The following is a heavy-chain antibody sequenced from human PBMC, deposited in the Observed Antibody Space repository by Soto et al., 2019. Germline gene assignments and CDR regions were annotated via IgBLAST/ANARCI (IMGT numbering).Heavy chain of an antibody. V-gene: IGHV3-11*01. CDR1: GFTFSDYY. CDR3: ARDTRWYYYDSSGDAFDI. J-gene: IGHJ3*02. Sequence: GGSLRLSCAASGFTFSDYYVSWIRQAPGKGLEWVSYISSSGSTIYYADSVKGRFTISRDNAKNSLYLQMNSLRAEDTAVYYCARDTRWYYYDSSGDAFDIWGQGTMVTVSS. D-gene: IGHD3-22*01. CDR2: ISSSGSTI.